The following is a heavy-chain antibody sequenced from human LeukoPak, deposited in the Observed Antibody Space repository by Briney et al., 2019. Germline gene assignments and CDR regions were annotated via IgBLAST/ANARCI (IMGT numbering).Heavy chain of an antibody. J-gene: IGHJ4*02. V-gene: IGHV4-34*01. CDR3: ARGTQSWVRGVPSYYFDY. D-gene: IGHD3-10*01. CDR2: INHTGST. Sequence: SETLSLTCAVYGGSFSGYYWSWIRQPPGKGLEWIGEINHTGSTSYNPSLKSRVTISVDTSKNQFSLKLSSVTAADTAVYYCARGTQSWVRGVPSYYFDYWGQGTLVTVSS. CDR1: GGSFSGYY.